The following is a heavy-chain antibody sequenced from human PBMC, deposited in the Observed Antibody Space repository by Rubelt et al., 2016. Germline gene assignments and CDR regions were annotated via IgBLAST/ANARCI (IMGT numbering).Heavy chain of an antibody. Sequence: GASVKVSCKASGYTFTSYAMHWVRQAPGQRLEWMGWINAGNGNTKYSQKFQGRVTITRDTSASTAYMELSSLRSEDTAVYYCARGARNHPYSSSWPTRFDPWGQGTLVTVSS. CDR1: GYTFTSYA. J-gene: IGHJ5*02. V-gene: IGHV1-3*01. CDR2: INAGNGNT. CDR3: ARGARNHPYSSSWPTRFDP. D-gene: IGHD6-13*01.